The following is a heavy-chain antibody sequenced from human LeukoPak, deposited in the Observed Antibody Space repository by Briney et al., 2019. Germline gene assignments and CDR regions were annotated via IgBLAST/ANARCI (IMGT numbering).Heavy chain of an antibody. V-gene: IGHV4-61*02. D-gene: IGHD6-19*01. CDR1: GGAIRSGSYY. Sequence: PSETLSLTCSVSGGAIRSGSYYWCWIRQPAGKGLELIGRIYTSGTTHYNPSLKSRVTITVDTSKNQFSVKLTSVTAADTAVYYCARWYSSSTGDRFDSWGQGTQVTVSS. J-gene: IGHJ4*02. CDR2: IYTSGTT. CDR3: ARWYSSSTGDRFDS.